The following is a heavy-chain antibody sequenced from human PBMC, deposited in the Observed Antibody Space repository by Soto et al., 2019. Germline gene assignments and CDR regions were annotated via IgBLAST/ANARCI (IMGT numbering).Heavy chain of an antibody. D-gene: IGHD2-8*01. CDR1: GFTFSSYW. Sequence: EVQLVESGGGLVQPGGSLRLSCAASGFTFSSYWMHWVRQAPGKGLEWVSRMNMDGNRISYVDSVKGRCTISRDNPKNECYVVMDSAIVEDTAVDYCVRVYGVRYGVRGYFSRHRGQGSLVTVST. CDR2: MNMDGNRI. J-gene: IGHJ4*02. CDR3: VRVYGVRYGVRGYFSRH. V-gene: IGHV3-74*01.